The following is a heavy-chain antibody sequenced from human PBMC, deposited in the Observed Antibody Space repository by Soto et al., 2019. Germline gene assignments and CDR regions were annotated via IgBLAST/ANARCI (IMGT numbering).Heavy chain of an antibody. J-gene: IGHJ3*01. V-gene: IGHV4-59*03. CDR2: VSYSGRT. D-gene: IGHD3-3*01. CDR1: RGSINNYY. Sequence: SETLSLTCTVSRGSINNYYWTLIRQPPGKGLEWIGYVSYSGRTNYNPSLKSRVNMFVDKSKNQFALNLTSVTAADTAVYYCARLHYTVAIVMDVWGQGKMVTVSS. CDR3: ARLHYTVAIVMDV.